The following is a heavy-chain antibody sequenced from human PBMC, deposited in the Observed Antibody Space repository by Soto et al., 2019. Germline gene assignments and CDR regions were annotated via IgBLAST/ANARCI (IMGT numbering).Heavy chain of an antibody. CDR2: INHSGST. CDR1: GGSFSGYY. CDR3: ATIPRNYYYYYYMDV. V-gene: IGHV4-34*01. Sequence: PSETLSLTCAVYGGSFSGYYWSWIRQPPGKGLEWIGEINHSGSTNYNPSLKSRVTISVDTSKNQFSLKLSSVTAADTAVYYCATIPRNYYYYYYMDVWGKGTTVTVSS. J-gene: IGHJ6*03.